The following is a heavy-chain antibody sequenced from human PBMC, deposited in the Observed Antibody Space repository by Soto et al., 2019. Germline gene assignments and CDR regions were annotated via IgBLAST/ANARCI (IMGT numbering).Heavy chain of an antibody. CDR2: IIPTFGTA. J-gene: IGHJ6*02. V-gene: IGHV1-69*13. Sequence: SVKVSCKASGGTFSSYAISWVRQAPGQGLEWMGGIIPTFGTANYAQKFQGRVTITADESTSTAYMELSSLRSEDTAVYYCARALPPYYYGMDVWGQGTTVTVSS. CDR3: ARALPPYYYGMDV. CDR1: GGTFSSYA.